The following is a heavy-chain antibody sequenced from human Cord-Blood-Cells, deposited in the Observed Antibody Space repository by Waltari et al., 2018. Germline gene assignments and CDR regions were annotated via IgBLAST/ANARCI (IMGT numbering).Heavy chain of an antibody. CDR3: ARGDRLVGAFDY. J-gene: IGHJ4*02. D-gene: IGHD1-26*01. Sequence: QVQLQESGPGLVKPSETLSLTCTVSGGSISSYYWSWIRQPPGKGLEWIGYIYYSGSTNYNPSLKSRVTISVDTSKNQFSLKLSSVTAADTAVYYCARGDRLVGAFDYWGQGTLVTVSS. CDR1: GGSISSYY. V-gene: IGHV4-59*08. CDR2: IYYSGST.